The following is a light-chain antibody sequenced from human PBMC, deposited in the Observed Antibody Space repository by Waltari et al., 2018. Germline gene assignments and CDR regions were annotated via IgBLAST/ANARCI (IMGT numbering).Light chain of an antibody. CDR1: ALPKQY. CDR3: QSADSSGTYSVV. J-gene: IGLJ2*01. CDR2: KAS. Sequence: SYELTQPPSVSVSPGQTARITCSGDALPKQYAYWYQQQPGQAPVLVIYKASARPSGIPERFSGSSSGTTVTLTISGVQAEDEADYYCQSADSSGTYSVVFGGGTKLTVL. V-gene: IGLV3-25*03.